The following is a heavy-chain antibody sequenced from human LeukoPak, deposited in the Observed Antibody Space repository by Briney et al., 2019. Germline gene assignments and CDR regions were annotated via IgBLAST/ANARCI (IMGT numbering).Heavy chain of an antibody. CDR3: AKDPHTVAAFDI. J-gene: IGHJ3*02. V-gene: IGHV3-30*18. Sequence: PESSLRLSCAAAGFTFSSYGMHWGHQAPGRGQEWVAVKSSDGSNEYSADSVKGRFTISRDNFRNSLSLQMNSLRAEDTAVYYCAKDPHTVAAFDIWGQGTMVTVSS. CDR2: KSSDGSNE. D-gene: IGHD4-17*01. CDR1: GFTFSSYG.